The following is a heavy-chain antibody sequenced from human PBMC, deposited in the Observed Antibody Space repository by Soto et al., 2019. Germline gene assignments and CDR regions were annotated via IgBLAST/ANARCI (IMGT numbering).Heavy chain of an antibody. CDR2: ITANGGRT. CDR1: GFTFTTYA. CDR3: ARLRGDYTAYDF. D-gene: IGHD4-17*01. Sequence: PGGSLRLSCAASGFTFTTYAMTWVRQAPGKGLEWVSSITANGGRTYYADSVKGRFTVSRDNAKNSLSLQMDSLTAEDTAVYYCARLRGDYTAYDFWGQGTLVTVSS. J-gene: IGHJ4*02. V-gene: IGHV3-23*01.